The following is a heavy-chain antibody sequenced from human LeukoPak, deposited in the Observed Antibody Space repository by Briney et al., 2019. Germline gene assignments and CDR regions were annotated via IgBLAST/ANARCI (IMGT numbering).Heavy chain of an antibody. V-gene: IGHV1-18*01. D-gene: IGHD3-22*01. CDR2: ISAYNGNT. CDR1: GYTFTSYD. J-gene: IGHJ5*02. Sequence: PSVKVSCKASGYTFTSYDINWVRQATGQGLEWMGWISAYNGNTNYAQKLQGRVTVTTDTSTSTAYMELRSLRSDDTAVYYCARWDYYDSSGYHNWFDPWGQGTLVTVSS. CDR3: ARWDYYDSSGYHNWFDP.